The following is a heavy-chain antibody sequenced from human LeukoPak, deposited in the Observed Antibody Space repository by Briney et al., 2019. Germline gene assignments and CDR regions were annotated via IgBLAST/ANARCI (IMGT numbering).Heavy chain of an antibody. Sequence: PGGSLRLSCAASGFTFSHYYMTWVRQAPGKGLEWVSSISGSSGYIFYADSVKGRFTISRDNSKNTLYLQMNSLRAEDTAVYYCAKVDTTPSNYWGQGTLVTVSS. J-gene: IGHJ4*02. CDR3: AKVDTTPSNY. V-gene: IGHV3-21*04. CDR2: ISGSSGYI. D-gene: IGHD4-17*01. CDR1: GFTFSHYY.